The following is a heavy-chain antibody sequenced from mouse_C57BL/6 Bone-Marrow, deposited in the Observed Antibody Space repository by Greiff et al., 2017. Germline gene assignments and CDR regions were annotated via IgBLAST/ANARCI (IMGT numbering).Heavy chain of an antibody. J-gene: IGHJ2*01. CDR1: GYAFSSSW. Sequence: QVQLQQSGPELVKPGASVKISCKASGYAFSSSWMNWVKQRPGKGLEWIGRIYPGDGDTNYNGKFKGKATLTTDKSSSTAYMQLRRLTSEDSAVYFCARYGYYGYTYFDYGGQGTTLTVSS. V-gene: IGHV1-82*01. CDR3: ARYGYYGYTYFDY. CDR2: IYPGDGDT. D-gene: IGHD1-2*01.